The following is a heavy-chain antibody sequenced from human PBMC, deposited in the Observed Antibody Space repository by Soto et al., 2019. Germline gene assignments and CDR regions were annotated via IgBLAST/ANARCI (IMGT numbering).Heavy chain of an antibody. Sequence: GASVKVSCKASGYTFTGYYMHWVRQAPGQGLEWMGWINPNSGGTNYAQKFQGWVTMTRDTSISTAYMELSRLRSDDTAVYYCARNLRIVVADSGNYYSGMDVWGQGTTVTVSS. J-gene: IGHJ6*02. CDR1: GYTFTGYY. CDR3: ARNLRIVVADSGNYYSGMDV. V-gene: IGHV1-2*04. CDR2: INPNSGGT. D-gene: IGHD3-22*01.